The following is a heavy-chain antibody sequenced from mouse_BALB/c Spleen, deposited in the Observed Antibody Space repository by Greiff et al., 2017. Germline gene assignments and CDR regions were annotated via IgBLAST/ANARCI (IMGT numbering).Heavy chain of an antibody. CDR3: AREGYYFDY. CDR1: GFTFSSYT. V-gene: IGHV5-12-2*01. J-gene: IGHJ2*01. CDR2: ISNGGGST. Sequence: EVQLVESGGGLVQPGGSLKLSCAASGFTFSSYTMSWVRQTPEKRLEWVAYISNGGGSTYYPDTVKGRFTISRDNAKNTLYLQMSSLKSEDTAMYYCAREGYYFDYWGQGTTLTVSS.